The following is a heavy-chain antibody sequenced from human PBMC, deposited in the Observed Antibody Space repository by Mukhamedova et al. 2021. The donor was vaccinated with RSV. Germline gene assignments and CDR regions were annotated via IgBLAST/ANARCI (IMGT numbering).Heavy chain of an antibody. CDR3: ARELLSGDARRVWDW. V-gene: IGHV1-46*02. CDR1: FNNFY. D-gene: IGHD4-17*01. CDR2: TSPTGTT. J-gene: IGHJ1*01. Sequence: FNNFYIHWVRRAPGQGLEWMGFTSPTGTTSNAQKFQGRVTVTRDTSTATVYMQLSGLRFDDTAVYFCARELLSGDARRVWDWWGQ.